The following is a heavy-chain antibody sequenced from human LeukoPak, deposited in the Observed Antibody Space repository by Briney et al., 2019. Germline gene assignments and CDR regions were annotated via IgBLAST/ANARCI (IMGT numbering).Heavy chain of an antibody. CDR1: GGSLSSYY. J-gene: IGHJ4*02. CDR2: MYYSGST. CDR3: ATSMVRGVISPLSY. V-gene: IGHV4-59*08. D-gene: IGHD3-10*01. Sequence: SETLSLTCTVSGGSLSSYYWSWIRQPPGKGLEWIGYMYYSGSTNYNPSLKSRVTISIDTSKNQFSLKLSSVTAADTAVYYCATSMVRGVISPLSYWGQGTLVTVSS.